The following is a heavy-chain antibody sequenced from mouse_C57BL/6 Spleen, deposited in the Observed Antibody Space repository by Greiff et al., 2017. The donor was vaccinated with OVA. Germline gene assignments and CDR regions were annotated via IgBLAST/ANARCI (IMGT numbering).Heavy chain of an antibody. D-gene: IGHD2-5*01. J-gene: IGHJ2*01. V-gene: IGHV3-6*01. Sequence: EVKLMESGPGLVKPSQSLSLTCSVTGYSITSGYYWNWIRQFPGNKLEWMGYISYDGSNNYNPSLKNRISITRDTSKNQFFLKLNSVTTEDTATYYCARGGYSNSHFDYWGQGTTLTVSS. CDR3: ARGGYSNSHFDY. CDR1: GYSITSGYY. CDR2: ISYDGSN.